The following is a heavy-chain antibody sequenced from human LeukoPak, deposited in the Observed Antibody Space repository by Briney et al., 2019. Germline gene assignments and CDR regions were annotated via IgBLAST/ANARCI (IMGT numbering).Heavy chain of an antibody. V-gene: IGHV1-18*01. CDR1: GYTFTSYG. J-gene: IGHJ4*02. Sequence: ASVKVSCKASGYTFTSYGISWVRQAPGQGLEWMGWISAYNGNTNYAQKLQGRVTITTDTSTSTAYMELRSLRSDDTAVYYCARNFYDILTGYHHGSEFDYWGQGTLVTVSS. D-gene: IGHD3-9*01. CDR2: ISAYNGNT. CDR3: ARNFYDILTGYHHGSEFDY.